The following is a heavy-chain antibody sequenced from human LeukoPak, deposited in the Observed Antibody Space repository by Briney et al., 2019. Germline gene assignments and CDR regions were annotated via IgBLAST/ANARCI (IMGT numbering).Heavy chain of an antibody. Sequence: PGGSLRLSCAGVGFTISNDWMSWVRQAPGKGLEWVGRVKSKASGETTDYAAPVRGRFTISRDDSRNTLYLQTNSLKTEDTAVYYCTLIKGWGSGSYYVDYWGQGTLVTVSS. V-gene: IGHV3-15*01. CDR1: GFTISNDW. CDR3: TLIKGWGSGSYYVDY. J-gene: IGHJ4*02. CDR2: VKSKASGETT. D-gene: IGHD3-10*01.